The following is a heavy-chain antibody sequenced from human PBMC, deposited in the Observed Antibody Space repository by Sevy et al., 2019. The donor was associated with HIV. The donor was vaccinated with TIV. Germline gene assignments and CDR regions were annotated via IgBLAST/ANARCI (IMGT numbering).Heavy chain of an antibody. D-gene: IGHD3-16*01. CDR3: ARGGLGGFDY. CDR2: ISSSSSYI. J-gene: IGHJ4*02. Sequence: GGSLRLSCAASGFTFSSYSMNWVRQAPGKGLEWVSSISSSSSYIYYAGSVKGRFTISRDNAKNSLYLQMNSLRAEDTAVYYCARGGLGGFDYWGQGTLVTVSS. V-gene: IGHV3-21*01. CDR1: GFTFSSYS.